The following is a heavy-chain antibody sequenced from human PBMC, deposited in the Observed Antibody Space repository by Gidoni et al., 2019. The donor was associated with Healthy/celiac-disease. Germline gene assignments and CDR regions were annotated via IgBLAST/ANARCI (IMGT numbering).Heavy chain of an antibody. V-gene: IGHV1-69*12. CDR2: IIPIFGTA. CDR1: GGTLSSYA. CDR3: ASGYYYDSRGHVYYYGMDV. J-gene: IGHJ6*02. D-gene: IGHD3-22*01. Sequence: QVQLVQSGAEVKKPGSSVKVSCKASGGTLSSYAISWVRQAPGQGLEWMGGIIPIFGTANYAQKFQGRVTITADESTSTAYMELSSLRSEDTAVYYCASGYYYDSRGHVYYYGMDVWGQGTTVTVSS.